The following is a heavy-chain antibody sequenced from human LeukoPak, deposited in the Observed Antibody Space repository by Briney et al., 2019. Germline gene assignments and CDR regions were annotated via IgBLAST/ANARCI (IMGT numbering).Heavy chain of an antibody. CDR1: GFTFSSYA. Sequence: GGTLRLSCAASGFTFSSYAMHWVRQAPGKGLEYVSGISSNGGSTYYANSVKGRFTISRDNSKNTVYLQMGSLRAEDMAVYYCARASYGYGNTWFDPWGQGTLVTVSS. D-gene: IGHD5-18*01. CDR3: ARASYGYGNTWFDP. V-gene: IGHV3-64*01. CDR2: ISSNGGST. J-gene: IGHJ5*02.